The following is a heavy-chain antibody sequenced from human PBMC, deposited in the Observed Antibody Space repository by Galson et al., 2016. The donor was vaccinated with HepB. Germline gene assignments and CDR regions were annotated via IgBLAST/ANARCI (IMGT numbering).Heavy chain of an antibody. V-gene: IGHV3-23*01. CDR1: GFTFSTFP. CDR2: ISGSGGST. J-gene: IGHJ4*02. Sequence: SLRLSCAASGFTFSTFPMTWVRQAAGKGLEWVSSISGSGGSTCYADSVKGRFTISRDNSKNTLYLQMNSLRVEDTGVYYCARDSPDYGDFVGLLDLWGQGTLVTVSS. CDR3: ARDSPDYGDFVGLLDL. D-gene: IGHD4-17*01.